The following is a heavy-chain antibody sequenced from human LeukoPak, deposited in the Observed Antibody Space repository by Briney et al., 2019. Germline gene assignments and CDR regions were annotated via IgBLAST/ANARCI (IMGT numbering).Heavy chain of an antibody. CDR2: VYYTGST. Sequence: SETLSLTCTVSGGSISSSSYYWGWIRQPPGKGLEWIGSVYYTGSTNYNPSLKSRLTISLDTSKTQFSLKLTSVTAADTALYYCARVDYYGSGSDYYHYMDVWGKGTTVTVSS. CDR3: ARVDYYGSGSDYYHYMDV. V-gene: IGHV4-39*07. CDR1: GGSISSSSYY. D-gene: IGHD3-10*01. J-gene: IGHJ6*03.